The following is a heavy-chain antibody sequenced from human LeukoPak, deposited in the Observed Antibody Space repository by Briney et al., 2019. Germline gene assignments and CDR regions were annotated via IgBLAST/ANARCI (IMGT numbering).Heavy chain of an antibody. Sequence: SETLSLTCTVSGYSISSGYYWGWVRQPPGKGLEWIGSIYHSGSTYYNPSLKSRVTISVDTSKNQFSLKLSSVTAADTAVYYCARGVLITMVRGVTYNWFDPWGQGTLVTVSS. CDR1: GYSISSGYY. CDR2: IYHSGST. D-gene: IGHD3-10*01. V-gene: IGHV4-38-2*02. J-gene: IGHJ5*02. CDR3: ARGVLITMVRGVTYNWFDP.